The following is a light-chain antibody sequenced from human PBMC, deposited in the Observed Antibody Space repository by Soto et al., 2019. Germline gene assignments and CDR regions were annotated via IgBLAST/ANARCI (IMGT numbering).Light chain of an antibody. Sequence: QSVLTQPASVSGSPGQSITISCTGTSSDVGNYIFVSWYRQHPGKAPKLMISDVSSRPSGVSDRFSGSKSGNTASLTISGLQAGDEATYYCSSYTTSGSFVVFGGGTKLTVL. V-gene: IGLV2-14*01. J-gene: IGLJ2*01. CDR2: DVS. CDR3: SSYTTSGSFVV. CDR1: SSDVGNYIF.